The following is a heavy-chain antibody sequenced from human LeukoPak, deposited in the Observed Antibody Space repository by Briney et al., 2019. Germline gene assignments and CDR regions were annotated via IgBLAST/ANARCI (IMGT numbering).Heavy chain of an antibody. J-gene: IGHJ4*02. Sequence: GGSLRPSCAASGFTFSSYGMHWVRQAPGKGLEWVAVIWYDGSNKYYADSVKGRFTISRDNSKNTLYLQMNSLRAEDTAVYYCARGSFGGYSYGYFDYWGQGTLVTVSS. CDR3: ARGSFGGYSYGYFDY. D-gene: IGHD5-18*01. CDR1: GFTFSSYG. CDR2: IWYDGSNK. V-gene: IGHV3-33*01.